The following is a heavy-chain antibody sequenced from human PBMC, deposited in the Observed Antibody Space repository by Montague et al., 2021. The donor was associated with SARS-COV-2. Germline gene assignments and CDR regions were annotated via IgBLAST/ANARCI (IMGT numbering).Heavy chain of an antibody. CDR3: ARYSYSGTYFGLNDAFDI. CDR1: GDSISSNNAA. Sequence: CAISGDSISSNNAAWNWNRQSPSRGLEWLGRTCYRSEWYFDYAISLRGRITINPDTSKDQFSLQLDSVTLDDTAVYYCARYSYSGTYFGLNDAFDIWGQETLVTVSS. D-gene: IGHD1-26*01. V-gene: IGHV6-1*01. J-gene: IGHJ3*02. CDR2: TCYRSEWYF.